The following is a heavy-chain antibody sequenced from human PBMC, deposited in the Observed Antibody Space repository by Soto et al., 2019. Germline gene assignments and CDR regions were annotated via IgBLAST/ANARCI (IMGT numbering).Heavy chain of an antibody. CDR1: CYTCTSYG. CDR2: ITAYNGNT. J-gene: IGHJ1*01. CDR3: AREGPNKSLS. Sequence: ASAKVSCMASCYTCTSYGFIWVRQAPGQGLEWMGWITAYNGNTKYAQKWQGRVTMTTDTSTSTAYMELRSLRSDDTDVYYCAREGPNKSLSWGQGKLVTVPS. V-gene: IGHV1-18*01. D-gene: IGHD3-16*02.